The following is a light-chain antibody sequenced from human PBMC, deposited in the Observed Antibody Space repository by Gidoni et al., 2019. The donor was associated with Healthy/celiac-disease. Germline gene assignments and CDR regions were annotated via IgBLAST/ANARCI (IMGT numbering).Light chain of an antibody. Sequence: SYVLTQPPSVSVAPGQTARITCGGNNIGRKSVHWYQQKPGLAPVLVVYDDSDRPSGIPERFSGSNSGNTATLTISRVEAGDEADYYCQVWDSSSDHVVFGGGTKLTVL. CDR1: NIGRKS. V-gene: IGLV3-21*02. J-gene: IGLJ2*01. CDR2: DDS. CDR3: QVWDSSSDHVV.